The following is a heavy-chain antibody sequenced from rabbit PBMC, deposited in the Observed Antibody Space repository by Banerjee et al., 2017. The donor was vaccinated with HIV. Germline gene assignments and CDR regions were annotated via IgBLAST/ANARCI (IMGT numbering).Heavy chain of an antibody. J-gene: IGHJ6*01. D-gene: IGHD8-1*01. CDR3: ARDTGSSFSSYGMDL. V-gene: IGHV1S45*01. CDR2: IYTGNGKT. Sequence: QEQLVESGGDLVKPGASLTLTCTVSGFSFSSSYDMCWVRQAPGKGLEWIGCIYTGNGKTYYASWAKGRFTISKTSSTTVTLQMTSLTVADTATYFCARDTGSSFSSYGMDLWGQGTLVTVS. CDR1: GFSFSSSYD.